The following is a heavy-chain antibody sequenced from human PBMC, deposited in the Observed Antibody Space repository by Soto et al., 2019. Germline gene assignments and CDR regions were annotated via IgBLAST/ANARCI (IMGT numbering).Heavy chain of an antibody. V-gene: IGHV3-48*03. CDR3: ARDRHVWGSYRYTGFDY. CDR1: GFTFSSYE. Sequence: TGGSLRLSCAASGFTFSSYEMNWVRQAPGKGLEWVSYISSSGSTIYYADSVKGRFTISRDNAKNSLYLQMNSLRAEDTAVYYCARDRHVWGSYRYTGFDYWGQGTLVTVSS. J-gene: IGHJ4*02. D-gene: IGHD3-16*02. CDR2: ISSSGSTI.